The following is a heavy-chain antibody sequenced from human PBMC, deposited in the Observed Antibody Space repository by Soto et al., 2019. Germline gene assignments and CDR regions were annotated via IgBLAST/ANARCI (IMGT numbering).Heavy chain of an antibody. J-gene: IGHJ6*03. CDR2: INPNSGGT. CDR3: ARDRREGSAIYSTEV. V-gene: IGHV1-2*04. Sequence: ASVKVSCKASGYTFTGYYMHWVRQAPGQGLEWMGWINPNSGGTNYAQKFQGWVTMTRDTSISTAYMELSRLRSDDTAVYYCARDRREGSAIYSTEVWGKGTTVTVSS. D-gene: IGHD3-10*01. CDR1: GYTFTGYY.